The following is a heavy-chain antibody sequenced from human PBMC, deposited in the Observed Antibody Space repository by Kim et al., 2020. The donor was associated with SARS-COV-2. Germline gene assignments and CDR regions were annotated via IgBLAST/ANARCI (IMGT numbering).Heavy chain of an antibody. Sequence: PTESAASVKGRFTIPRDDSKNSLNLQMNSLQTEDTAVYFCARGSTVKGMDVWGKGTTVTVSS. CDR3: ARGSTVKGMDV. CDR2: PT. D-gene: IGHD4-17*01. V-gene: IGHV3-72*01. J-gene: IGHJ6*03.